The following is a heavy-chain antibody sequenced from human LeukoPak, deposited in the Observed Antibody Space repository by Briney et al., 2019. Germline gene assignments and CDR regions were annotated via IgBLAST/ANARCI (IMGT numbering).Heavy chain of an antibody. CDR1: GVSISSSSYY. D-gene: IGHD1-26*01. J-gene: IGHJ4*02. V-gene: IGHV4-39*01. CDR2: IYYSGST. CDR3: ARRNKLRAVGATSFDY. Sequence: SETLSLTCTVSGVSISSSSYYWGWIRQPPGKGLEWIGSIYYSGSTYYTPSLNSRVTISVDTSKTQFSLQLSSVTAADTAVYYCARRNKLRAVGATSFDYWGQGTLVTVSS.